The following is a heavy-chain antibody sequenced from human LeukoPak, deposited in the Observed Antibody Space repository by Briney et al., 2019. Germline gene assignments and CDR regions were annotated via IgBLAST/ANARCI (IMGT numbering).Heavy chain of an antibody. CDR1: GYTFTGYY. CDR3: ARVLKKYCSGDDCYRPRGYYYYMEV. Sequence: ASVKVSCKASGYTFTGYYMHWVRQAPGQGLEWMGWMNPISGNTGYAQKFLGRVTITSNTAISTAYMELSSLRSEDTAVYYCARVLKKYCSGDDCYRPRGYYYYMEVWGKGTTVTVSS. J-gene: IGHJ6*03. D-gene: IGHD2-15*01. V-gene: IGHV1-8*03. CDR2: MNPISGNT.